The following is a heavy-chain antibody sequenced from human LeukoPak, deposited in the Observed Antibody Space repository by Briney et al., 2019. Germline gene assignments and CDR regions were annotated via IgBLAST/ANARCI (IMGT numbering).Heavy chain of an antibody. Sequence: SSVKVSCKASGGTFSSYAISWVRQAPGQGLEWMGGIIPIFGTANYAQKFQGRVTITADESTSTAYMELSSLRSEDTAVCYCARETVDLRGYFDYWGQGTLVTVSS. CDR3: ARETVDLRGYFDY. CDR2: IIPIFGTA. V-gene: IGHV1-69*13. J-gene: IGHJ4*02. D-gene: IGHD5-12*01. CDR1: GGTFSSYA.